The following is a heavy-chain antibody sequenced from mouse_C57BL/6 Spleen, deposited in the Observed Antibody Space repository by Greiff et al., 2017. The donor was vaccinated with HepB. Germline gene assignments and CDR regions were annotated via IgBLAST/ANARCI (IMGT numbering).Heavy chain of an antibody. CDR1: GYAFSSSW. Sequence: VKLMESGPELVKPGASVKISCKASGYAFSSSWMNWVKQRPGKGLEWIGRIYPGDGDTNYNGKFKGKATLTADKSSSTAYMQLSSLTSEDSAVYFCAREEGEFDYWGQGTTLTVSS. CDR3: AREEGEFDY. V-gene: IGHV1-82*01. CDR2: IYPGDGDT. J-gene: IGHJ2*01.